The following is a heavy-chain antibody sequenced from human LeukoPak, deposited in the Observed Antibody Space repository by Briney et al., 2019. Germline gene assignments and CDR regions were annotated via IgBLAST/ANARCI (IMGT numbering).Heavy chain of an antibody. D-gene: IGHD5-24*01. CDR3: ARAPGMATTGSFDY. CDR1: GFTFSSYS. Sequence: GGSLRLSCAASGFTFSSYSMNWVRQAPGKGLEWVSSISSSSSYIYYADSVKGRFTISRDNAKNSLYLQMNSLRAEDTAVYYYARAPGMATTGSFDYWGQGTLVTVSS. J-gene: IGHJ4*02. V-gene: IGHV3-21*01. CDR2: ISSSSSYI.